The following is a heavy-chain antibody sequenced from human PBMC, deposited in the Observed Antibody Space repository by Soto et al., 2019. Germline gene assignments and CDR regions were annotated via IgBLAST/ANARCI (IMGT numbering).Heavy chain of an antibody. CDR1: GGSISSGGYY. J-gene: IGHJ5*02. CDR3: ARDIRENHYDSSGYYFDP. CDR2: IYYSGST. V-gene: IGHV4-31*03. Sequence: LSLTCTVSGGSISSGGYYWSWIRQHPGKGLEWIGYIYYSGSTYYNPSLKSRVTISVDTSKNQFSLKLSSVTAADTAVYYCARDIRENHYDSSGYYFDPWGQGTLVTVSS. D-gene: IGHD3-22*01.